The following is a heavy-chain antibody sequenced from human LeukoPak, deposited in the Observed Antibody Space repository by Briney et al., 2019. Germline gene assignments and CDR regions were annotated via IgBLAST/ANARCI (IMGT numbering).Heavy chain of an antibody. D-gene: IGHD5-12*01. CDR1: GFTFSSYA. CDR3: AREHWIVAKPIDY. V-gene: IGHV3-30*04. Sequence: GGSLRLSCAASGFTFSSYAMHWVRQAPGKGLEWVAVISYDGSNKYYADSVKGRFTISRDDSKNTLYLQMNSLRAEDTAVYYCAREHWIVAKPIDYWGQGTLVTVSS. J-gene: IGHJ4*02. CDR2: ISYDGSNK.